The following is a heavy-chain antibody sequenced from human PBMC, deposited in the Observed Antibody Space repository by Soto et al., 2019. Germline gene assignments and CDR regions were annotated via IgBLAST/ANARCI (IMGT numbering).Heavy chain of an antibody. Sequence: ASETLSLTCAVSGASVTSDDYYWSWIRQPPGKGLEWIGYTYHSGSTYYNPSLKSRVSISDTSQNQFSLKLTSLTAADTAVYYCARDPIFYYASSGYGGSYFDYWGQGSRVTVSS. CDR2: TYHSGST. J-gene: IGHJ4*02. D-gene: IGHD3-22*01. CDR1: GASVTSDDYY. V-gene: IGHV4-30-4*01. CDR3: ARDPIFYYASSGYGGSYFDY.